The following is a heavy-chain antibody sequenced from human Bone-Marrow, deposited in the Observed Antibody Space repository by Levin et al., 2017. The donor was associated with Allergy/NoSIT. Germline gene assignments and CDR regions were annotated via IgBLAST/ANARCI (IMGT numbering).Heavy chain of an antibody. D-gene: IGHD5-24*01. Sequence: SQTLSLTCTVSGGSVSSGSYYWSWIRQPPGKGLEWIGYIYYSGSTNYNPSLKSRVTISVDTSKNQFSLKLSSVTAADTAVYYCARRGEMATIGGAGYFDLWGRGTLVTVSS. CDR2: IYYSGST. V-gene: IGHV4-61*01. CDR1: GGSVSSGSYY. J-gene: IGHJ2*01. CDR3: ARRGEMATIGGAGYFDL.